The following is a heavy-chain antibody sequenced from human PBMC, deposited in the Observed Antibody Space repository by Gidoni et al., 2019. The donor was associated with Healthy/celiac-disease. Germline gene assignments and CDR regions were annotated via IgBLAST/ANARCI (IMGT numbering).Heavy chain of an antibody. V-gene: IGHV3-23*01. CDR2: ISGSGGST. D-gene: IGHD3-10*01. CDR1: GFTFSSYA. CDR3: ANLNPFQFGHFDY. Sequence: EVQLLESGGGLVQPGGSLSLSCAASGFTFSSYAMSWVRQAPGKGLEWVSAISGSGGSTYYADSVKGRFTISRDNSKNTLYLQMNSLRAEDTAVYYCANLNPFQFGHFDYWGQGTLVTVSS. J-gene: IGHJ4*02.